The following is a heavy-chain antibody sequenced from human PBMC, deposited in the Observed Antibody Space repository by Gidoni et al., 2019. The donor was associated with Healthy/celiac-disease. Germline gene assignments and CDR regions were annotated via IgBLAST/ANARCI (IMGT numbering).Heavy chain of an antibody. CDR1: S. J-gene: IGHJ4*02. CDR3: ARGPRYYGSGIGFDY. V-gene: IGHV4-30-2*01. Sequence: SWSWIRQPPGKGLEWIGYIYHSGSTYYNPSLKSRVTISVDRSKNQFSLKLSSVTAADTAVYYCARGPRYYGSGIGFDYWGQGTLVTVSS. CDR2: IYHSGST. D-gene: IGHD3-10*01.